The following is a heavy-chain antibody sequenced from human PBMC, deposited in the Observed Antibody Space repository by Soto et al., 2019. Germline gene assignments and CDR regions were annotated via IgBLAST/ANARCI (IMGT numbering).Heavy chain of an antibody. V-gene: IGHV1-2*02. CDR3: ARGGVTMVRGVIRSPYDY. J-gene: IGHJ4*02. CDR1: GYTFTGYY. Sequence: ASVKVSCKASGYTFTGYYMHWVRQAPGQGLEWMGWINPNSAGTNYAQKFQGRVTMTRDTSISTAYMELSRLRSDDTAVYYCARGGVTMVRGVIRSPYDYWGQGTLVTVS. D-gene: IGHD3-10*01. CDR2: INPNSAGT.